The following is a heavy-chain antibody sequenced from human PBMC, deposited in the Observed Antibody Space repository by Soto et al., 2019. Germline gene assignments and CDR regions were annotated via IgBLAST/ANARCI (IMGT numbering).Heavy chain of an antibody. CDR1: GFTFSSYG. CDR3: TTDSYITIVIIRFDY. J-gene: IGHJ4*01. Sequence: GXSPRLSRSASGFTFSSYGMHWVRQAPGKGLEWVAVIWYDGSNKYYADSVKGRFTISRDNSKNTLYLQMNSLKTEDTAVYYCTTDSYITIVIIRFDYWGHGTLVTVSS. D-gene: IGHD3-16*02. CDR2: IWYDGSNK. V-gene: IGHV3-33*01.